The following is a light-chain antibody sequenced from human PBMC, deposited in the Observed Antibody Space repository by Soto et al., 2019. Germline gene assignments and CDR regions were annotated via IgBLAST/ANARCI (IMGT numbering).Light chain of an antibody. CDR2: GAF. CDR1: QGGRSSH. Sequence: TLLTQPPCTLSLYPGEIATLSCRAIQGGRSSHLAWSQQQHGQAHRLLIYGAFNRATGIAARFSGSGSGTDFTLTISSLDPEDSAIYYCHQRNIWPPVTFGQGTRLEIK. V-gene: IGKV3-11*01. J-gene: IGKJ5*01. CDR3: HQRNIWPPVT.